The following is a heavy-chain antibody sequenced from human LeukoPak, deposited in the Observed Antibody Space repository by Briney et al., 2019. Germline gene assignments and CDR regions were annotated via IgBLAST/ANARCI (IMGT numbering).Heavy chain of an antibody. V-gene: IGHV3-21*01. CDR1: GLTFSSYS. D-gene: IGHD2-21*01. J-gene: IGHJ4*02. Sequence: GGSLRLSCAASGLTFSSYSMNWVRQAPGKGREWVSSISSSRGYIYYADSVKGRFTISRDNAKNSLYLQMNSLRAEDTAVYYCARAIAGGGYFDYWGQGTLVTVSS. CDR2: ISSSRGYI. CDR3: ARAIAGGGYFDY.